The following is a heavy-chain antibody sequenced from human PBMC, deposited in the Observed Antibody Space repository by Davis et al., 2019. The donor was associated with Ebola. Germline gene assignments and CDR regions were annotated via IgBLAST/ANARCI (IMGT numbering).Heavy chain of an antibody. CDR3: ARVGTSSWVDY. J-gene: IGHJ4*02. CDR2: INPSIGTT. D-gene: IGHD6-13*01. V-gene: IGHV1-46*01. Sequence: ASVKVSCKASGYTFTSNYIHWVRQAPGQGLEFIGIINPSIGTTSHAQKFQGRITLTRDTSTSTVYMELNSLRSEDTAVYYCARVGTSSWVDYWGQGTLVTVSS. CDR1: GYTFTSNY.